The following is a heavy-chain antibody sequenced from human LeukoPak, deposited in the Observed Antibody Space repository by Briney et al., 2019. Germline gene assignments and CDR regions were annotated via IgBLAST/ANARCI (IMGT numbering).Heavy chain of an antibody. Sequence: GGSLRLSCEASGFIFSSHAMSWVRQAPGKGLEWVSGISGSGSNTYYADSVKGRFTISGDNSKNTLYLQMNSLRAEDTALYYCAKTIIGYYRPFDSWGQGTLVTVSS. J-gene: IGHJ4*02. CDR2: ISGSGSNT. CDR1: GFIFSSHA. D-gene: IGHD3-22*01. CDR3: AKTIIGYYRPFDS. V-gene: IGHV3-23*01.